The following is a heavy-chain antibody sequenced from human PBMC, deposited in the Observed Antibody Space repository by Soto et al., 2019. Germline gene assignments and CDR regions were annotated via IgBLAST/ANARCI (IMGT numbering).Heavy chain of an antibody. J-gene: IGHJ4*02. CDR2: ISSSGSTI. CDR1: GFTISDYY. CDR3: ARNPPRSGLLDY. D-gene: IGHD3-22*01. V-gene: IGHV3-11*01. Sequence: GGSLRLSCAASGFTISDYYMSWIRQAPGKGLEWVSYISSSGSTIYYADSVKGRFTISRDNAKNSLHLQMNSLRAEDTAVYYCARNPPRSGLLDYWGQGTLVTVSS.